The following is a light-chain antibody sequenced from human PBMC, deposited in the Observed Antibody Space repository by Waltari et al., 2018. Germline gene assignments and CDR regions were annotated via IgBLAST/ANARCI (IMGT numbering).Light chain of an antibody. J-gene: IGKJ3*01. Sequence: EIVLTQSPATLSLSPGERATLSCRASQSVSSYLAWYQQKPGQAPRLLIYDASNRATGIPARFSGSGSGTDFALVISSLEPEDVAVYYCQKRSNWPLTFGPGTKVDIK. CDR1: QSVSSY. V-gene: IGKV3-11*01. CDR2: DAS. CDR3: QKRSNWPLT.